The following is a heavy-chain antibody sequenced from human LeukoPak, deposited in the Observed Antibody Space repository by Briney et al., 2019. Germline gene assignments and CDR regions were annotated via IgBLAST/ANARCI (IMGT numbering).Heavy chain of an antibody. D-gene: IGHD3-22*01. J-gene: IGHJ4*02. CDR2: ISGGGDNT. V-gene: IGHV3-23*01. Sequence: GGSLRLSCAASGFSFSSYAMSWVRRAPGKGLEWVSAISGGGDNTYYADSMKGRFTISRDNSKNTLYLQMNSLRAEDTAVYYCARDDYDSSTPYYFDYWGQGILVTVSS. CDR1: GFSFSSYA. CDR3: ARDDYDSSTPYYFDY.